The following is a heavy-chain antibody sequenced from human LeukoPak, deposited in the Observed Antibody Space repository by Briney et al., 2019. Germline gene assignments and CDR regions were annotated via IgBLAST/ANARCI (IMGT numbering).Heavy chain of an antibody. CDR1: GGSISSYY. Sequence: PSETLSLTCTVSGGSISSYYCNWIRQPPGKGLEWIGYIYYSGSTNYNPSLKSRVTMSIDTSKNRFSLKMTSLTAADTAVYYCATGTSWFDPWGQGTLVTVSS. CDR3: ATGTSWFDP. J-gene: IGHJ5*02. V-gene: IGHV4-59*08. CDR2: IYYSGST.